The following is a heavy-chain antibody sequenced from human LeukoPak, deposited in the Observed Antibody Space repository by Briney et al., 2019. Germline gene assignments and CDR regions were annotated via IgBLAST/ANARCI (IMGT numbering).Heavy chain of an antibody. D-gene: IGHD3-3*01. Sequence: GASVKVSCKASGYTFTGYYMHWVRQAPGQGLEWMGWINPNSGGTNYAQKFQGRVTMTRDTSISTAYMELSRLRSDDTAVYYCARVVQCYDFWSGYSSFDYWGQGTLVTVSS. V-gene: IGHV1-2*02. CDR2: INPNSGGT. CDR3: ARVVQCYDFWSGYSSFDY. CDR1: GYTFTGYY. J-gene: IGHJ4*02.